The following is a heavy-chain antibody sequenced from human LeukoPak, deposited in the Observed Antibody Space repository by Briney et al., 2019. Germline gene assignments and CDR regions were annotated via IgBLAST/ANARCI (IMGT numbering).Heavy chain of an antibody. CDR2: IGTANER. CDR3: ARDPNGNPDFDY. J-gene: IGHJ4*02. Sequence: GGSLRLSCKVSGFSFTTYGMNWVRQAPGKGLEWLSFIGTANERSYADSVKGRFTISRDNADNSLYLQMSSLTAEDTAVYYCARDPNGNPDFDYWGRGTLVTVSS. CDR1: GFSFTTYG. V-gene: IGHV3-48*01. D-gene: IGHD2-8*01.